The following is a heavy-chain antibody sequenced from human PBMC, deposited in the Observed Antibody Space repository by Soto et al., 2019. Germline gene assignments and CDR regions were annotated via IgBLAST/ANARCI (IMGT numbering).Heavy chain of an antibody. V-gene: IGHV1-69*13. Sequence: SVKVSCKASGGTFSSYAISCVRQAPGQGLEWMGGIIPIFGTANYAQKFQGRVTITADESTSTAYMELSSLRSEDTAVYYCARDFNQGYCTNGVCYTPYYYYGMDVWGQGTTVTVS. D-gene: IGHD2-8*01. CDR3: ARDFNQGYCTNGVCYTPYYYYGMDV. J-gene: IGHJ6*02. CDR1: GGTFSSYA. CDR2: IIPIFGTA.